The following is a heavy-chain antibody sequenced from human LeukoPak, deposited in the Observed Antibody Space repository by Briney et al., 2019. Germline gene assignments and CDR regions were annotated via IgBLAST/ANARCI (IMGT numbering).Heavy chain of an antibody. V-gene: IGHV3-48*01. Sequence: RGSLRLSCAASGFTFSSYSMNWVRQAPGKGLEWVSYISSSSSTIYYADSVKGRFTISIDNAKNSLYLHLNSLRAEDTAVYYCARVGYTVPDYWGQGTLVTVSS. D-gene: IGHD4-11*01. CDR2: ISSSSSTI. J-gene: IGHJ4*02. CDR3: ARVGYTVPDY. CDR1: GFTFSSYS.